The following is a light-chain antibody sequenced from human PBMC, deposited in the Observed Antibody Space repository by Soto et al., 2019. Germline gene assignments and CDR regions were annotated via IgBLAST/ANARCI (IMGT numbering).Light chain of an antibody. J-gene: IGLJ1*01. CDR2: YND. CDR1: NPNIGNNE. Sequence: QSVLTQPPSVSEAPRQRVTISCSGSNPNIGNNEVSWYQQLPGKAPKLLIFYNDLLPSGVSDRFSGSKSGTSASLAISGLQSEDEADYYCASWDDSLNVYVFGTGTKLTVL. V-gene: IGLV1-36*01. CDR3: ASWDDSLNVYV.